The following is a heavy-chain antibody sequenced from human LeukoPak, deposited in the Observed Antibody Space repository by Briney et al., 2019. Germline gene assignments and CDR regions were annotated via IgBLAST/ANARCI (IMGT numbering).Heavy chain of an antibody. CDR2: IYYSGST. CDR3: ASLSRWELQYFDY. Sequence: SETLSLTCTVSGGSISSYYWSWIRQPPGKGLEWIGYIYYSGSTNYNPSLKSRVTISVDTSKNQFSLKLSSVTAAGTAVYYCASLSRWELQYFDYWGQGTLVTVSS. J-gene: IGHJ4*02. D-gene: IGHD1-26*01. CDR1: GGSISSYY. V-gene: IGHV4-59*01.